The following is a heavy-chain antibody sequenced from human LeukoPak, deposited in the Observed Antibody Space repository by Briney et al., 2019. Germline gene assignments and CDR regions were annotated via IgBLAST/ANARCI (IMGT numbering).Heavy chain of an antibody. V-gene: IGHV3-21*01. Sequence: GGSLRLFCAASGFSFSDYSMNWVRQAPGKGLEWVSSITISSSIIYYADSVKGRFTISRDNAKNSLFLQMNSLRAEDTAVYYCARDLSDDYSLDYWGQGTLVSVSS. CDR1: GFSFSDYS. CDR3: ARDLSDDYSLDY. D-gene: IGHD3-16*01. CDR2: ITISSSII. J-gene: IGHJ4*02.